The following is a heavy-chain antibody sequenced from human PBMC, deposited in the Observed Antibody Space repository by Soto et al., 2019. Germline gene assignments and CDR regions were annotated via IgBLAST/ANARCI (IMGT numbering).Heavy chain of an antibody. CDR3: ARGWGRVVYAMDV. Sequence: QVQLVQSGAEVKKPGASVRVSCKASGYTFTSYYIHWVRQAPGQALEWVSIINPVGGSTNYAQKLQGRVTVTRDTSTSTVHMELSSLRSEDTAVYYCARGWGRVVYAMDVWGQGTTVTVSS. CDR2: INPVGGST. D-gene: IGHD1-26*01. J-gene: IGHJ6*02. CDR1: GYTFTSYY. V-gene: IGHV1-46*04.